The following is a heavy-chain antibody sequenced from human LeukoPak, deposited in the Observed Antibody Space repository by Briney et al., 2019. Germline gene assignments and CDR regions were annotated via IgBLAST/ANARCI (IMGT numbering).Heavy chain of an antibody. D-gene: IGHD1-7*01. V-gene: IGHV1-69*04. CDR3: ASGKDNWNYEDYFDY. CDR1: GGTFSSYA. CDR2: IIPILGIA. J-gene: IGHJ4*02. Sequence: ASVTVSCKASGGTFSSYAISWVRQAPGQGLEWMGRIIPILGIANYAQKFQGRVTITADKSTSTAYMELSSLRSEDTAVYYCASGKDNWNYEDYFDYWGQGTLVTVSS.